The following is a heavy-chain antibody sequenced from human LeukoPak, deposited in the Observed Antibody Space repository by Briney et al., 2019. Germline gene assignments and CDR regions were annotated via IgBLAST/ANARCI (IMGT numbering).Heavy chain of an antibody. CDR2: IRYDGSNK. CDR1: GFTFSSYG. CDR3: AKGVKAYGGYYFDY. Sequence: PGGSLRLSCAASGFTFSSYGMHWVRQAPGKGLEWVAFIRYDGSNKYYADAVKGRFTISRDNSKNTLYLQMNSLRAEDTAVYYCAKGVKAYGGYYFDYWGQGTLVTVSS. D-gene: IGHD3-16*01. J-gene: IGHJ4*02. V-gene: IGHV3-30*02.